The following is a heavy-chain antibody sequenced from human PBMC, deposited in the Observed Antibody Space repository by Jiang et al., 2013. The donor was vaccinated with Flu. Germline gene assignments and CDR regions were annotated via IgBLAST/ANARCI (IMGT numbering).Heavy chain of an antibody. Sequence: VQLVESGGGVVQPGGSLRLSCAASGFTLSAYGMHWVRQAPGKGLEWVAMISYDGTAQYYTDSVTGRFTVSRDNSKNTLYLQMNSLTVEDTAVYYCARDYRGSTWCNWFDPWGQGTLLTVSS. CDR1: GFTLSAYG. CDR3: ARDYRGSTWCNWFDP. V-gene: IGHV3-30*19. CDR2: ISYDGTAQ. D-gene: IGHD3-16*02. J-gene: IGHJ5*02.